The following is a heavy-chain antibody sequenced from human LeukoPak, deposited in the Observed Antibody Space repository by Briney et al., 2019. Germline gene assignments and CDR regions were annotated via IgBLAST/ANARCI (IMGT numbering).Heavy chain of an antibody. V-gene: IGHV4-59*01. CDR1: GGSISSYY. D-gene: IGHD3-22*01. J-gene: IGHJ5*02. Sequence: SETLSLTCTVSGGSISSYYWSWIRQPPGKGLEWIGYTYYSGSTNYNPSLKSRVTISVDTSKNQFSLKLSSVTAADTAVYYCARFSSGYWDNWFDPWGQGTLVTVSS. CDR3: ARFSSGYWDNWFDP. CDR2: TYYSGST.